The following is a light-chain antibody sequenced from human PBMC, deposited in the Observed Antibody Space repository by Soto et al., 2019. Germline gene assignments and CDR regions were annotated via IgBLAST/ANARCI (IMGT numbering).Light chain of an antibody. Sequence: DIQMTQSPSSLSASVGDIVTITFRASQSITTYLNWYQQKPGKAPKLLIYATSSLQSGVPSRFSGSGSGPDFTLTISSLQPEDFETYYCQQSYSTPRTFGGGTKVDIK. CDR2: ATS. CDR3: QQSYSTPRT. J-gene: IGKJ4*01. V-gene: IGKV1-39*01. CDR1: QSITTY.